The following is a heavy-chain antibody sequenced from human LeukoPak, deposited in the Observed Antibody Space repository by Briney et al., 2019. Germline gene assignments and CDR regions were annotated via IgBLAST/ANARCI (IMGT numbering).Heavy chain of an antibody. D-gene: IGHD2-8*02. CDR1: GGSFSGYY. CDR3: ATLVGY. V-gene: IGHV4-34*01. J-gene: IGHJ4*02. CDR2: INHSGST. Sequence: SETLSLTCAVYGGSFSGYYWSWIRQPPGKGLEWIGEINHSGSTYYNPSLKSRVTISVDTSKNQFSLKLSSVTAADTAVYYCATLVGYWGQGTLVTVSS.